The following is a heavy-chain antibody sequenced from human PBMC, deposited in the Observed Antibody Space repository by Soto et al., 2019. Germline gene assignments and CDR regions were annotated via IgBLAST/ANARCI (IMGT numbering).Heavy chain of an antibody. CDR1: GFTFTIYD. CDR2: ISSSGDNI. V-gene: IGHV3-48*03. D-gene: IGHD1-26*01. CDR3: ARGTIVGATITY. J-gene: IGHJ4*02. Sequence: GGSLRLSCAASGFTFTIYDMNWVRQAPGKGLEWISYISSSGDNIYYADSLKGRFTVSRDNAKNSLFLQMNSLRAEDTAVYYCARGTIVGATITYWGQGTLVTVSS.